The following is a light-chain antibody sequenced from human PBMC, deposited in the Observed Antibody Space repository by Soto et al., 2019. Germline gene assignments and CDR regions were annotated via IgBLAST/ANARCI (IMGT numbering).Light chain of an antibody. J-gene: IGLJ1*01. V-gene: IGLV1-40*01. CDR3: QSYDSSLRGLV. Sequence: QSVLTQPPSVSGAPGQRVTISCTGSSSNIGAGYDVHWYQQLPGTAPKLLIYGNSNRPSGVPDRFSGSKSGTSASLAITGLQAEDEADYYCQSYDSSLRGLVFGTGTKVTVL. CDR2: GNS. CDR1: SSNIGAGYD.